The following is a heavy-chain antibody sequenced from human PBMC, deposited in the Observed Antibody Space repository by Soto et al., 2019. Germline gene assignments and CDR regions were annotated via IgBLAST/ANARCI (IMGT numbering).Heavy chain of an antibody. CDR1: GYNFAAYG. Sequence: ASVKVSCKTSGYNFAAYGITWVRQAPGQGLEWMGWINTHNGNKNYAQKLQGRVTMTTDTSTSTAYMELRSLRFDDTAVYYCARVYYDILTGYYRSWFHPWGQGTLVTVSS. CDR2: INTHNGNK. V-gene: IGHV1-18*01. CDR3: ARVYYDILTGYYRSWFHP. J-gene: IGHJ5*02. D-gene: IGHD3-9*01.